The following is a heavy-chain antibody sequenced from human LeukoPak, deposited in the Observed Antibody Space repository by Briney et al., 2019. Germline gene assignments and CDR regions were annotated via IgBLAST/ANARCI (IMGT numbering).Heavy chain of an antibody. D-gene: IGHD2-21*02. CDR1: GFTFSSYS. CDR2: ISSSISYT. J-gene: IGHJ4*02. Sequence: GGSLRLSCAASGFTFSSYSMNWVRQAPGRGLEWVSSISSSISYTYYADSVKGRFTISRDNAKNSLYLQMNSLRAEDTAVYYCARDLRAVVVTAKGGRGFDYWGQGTLVTVSS. V-gene: IGHV3-21*01. CDR3: ARDLRAVVVTAKGGRGFDY.